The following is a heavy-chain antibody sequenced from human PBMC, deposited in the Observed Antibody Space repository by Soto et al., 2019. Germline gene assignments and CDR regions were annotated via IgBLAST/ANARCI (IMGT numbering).Heavy chain of an antibody. J-gene: IGHJ6*02. Sequence: QVQLQESGPGLVKPSGTLSLTCAVSGGSISSSNWWSWVRQPPGKGLEWIGEIYHSGSTNYNPSLKSRVTLAVDKSKNRFSLKLSSVTAADTAVYYCERVDWNYVYYYYGMDVWGQGTTVTVSS. D-gene: IGHD1-7*01. CDR1: GGSISSSNW. V-gene: IGHV4-4*02. CDR2: IYHSGST. CDR3: ERVDWNYVYYYYGMDV.